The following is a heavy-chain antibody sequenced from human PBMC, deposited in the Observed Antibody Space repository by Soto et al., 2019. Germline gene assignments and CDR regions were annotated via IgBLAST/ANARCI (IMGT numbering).Heavy chain of an antibody. CDR3: ARVKLAGRGSFHN. CDR2: IYHSGNT. CDR1: GYSITNGYY. J-gene: IGHJ4*02. D-gene: IGHD3-3*02. V-gene: IGHV4-38-2*01. Sequence: SETLSLTCAVSGYSITNGYYWGWIRQPPGKGLEWIGSIYHSGNTYYNPSLKSRVTLSIDTSKNQFSLKLRSVTAADTAMYYCARVKLAGRGSFHNWGQGTLVTVSS.